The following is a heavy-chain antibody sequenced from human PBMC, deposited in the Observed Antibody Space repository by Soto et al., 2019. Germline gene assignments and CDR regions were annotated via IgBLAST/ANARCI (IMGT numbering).Heavy chain of an antibody. V-gene: IGHV4-34*01. CDR2: INHSGST. Sequence: VQLQQWGEGLLKPSETLSLPSAAIGGSFRGYSWSWFRQPPGRGLGWMGEINHSGSTNYNPSLKSRVTISVDTSKNQFSLKLSSVTAADTAVYYCARGPYYGSGSYSSYWFDPWGQGTLVTVSS. J-gene: IGHJ5*02. CDR1: GGSFRGYS. D-gene: IGHD3-10*01. CDR3: ARGPYYGSGSYSSYWFDP.